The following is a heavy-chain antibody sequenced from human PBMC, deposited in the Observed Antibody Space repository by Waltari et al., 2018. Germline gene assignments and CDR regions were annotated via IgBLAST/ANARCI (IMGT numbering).Heavy chain of an antibody. Sequence: EVQLVESGGGLVQPGGSLRLSCSAFGFTFSKYAMHWVRQAPGKGLEYVSAITSHGTKTYYADSVKGRFTISRDNSKNTLYLQMSSLRAEDTAVYYCVKDEDDTSGYPSWGQGTLVTVSS. CDR3: VKDEDDTSGYPS. D-gene: IGHD3-22*01. CDR2: ITSHGTKT. J-gene: IGHJ5*02. V-gene: IGHV3-64D*06. CDR1: GFTFSKYA.